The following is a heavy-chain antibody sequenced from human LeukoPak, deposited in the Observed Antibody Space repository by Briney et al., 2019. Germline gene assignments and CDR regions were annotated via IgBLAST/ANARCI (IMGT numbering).Heavy chain of an antibody. D-gene: IGHD6-13*01. CDR2: IKQDGSEK. CDR1: GFTFSSYW. Sequence: PGGSLRLSCEASGFTFSSYWMTWVRQAPGKGLEWVANIKQDGSEKNYVDSVKGRFTISRDNAENSLFLQMNSLRVEDTAVYYCAREWQGGIAAAGTRIEGDYWGQGTLVAVSS. CDR3: AREWQGGIAAAGTRIEGDY. J-gene: IGHJ4*02. V-gene: IGHV3-7*01.